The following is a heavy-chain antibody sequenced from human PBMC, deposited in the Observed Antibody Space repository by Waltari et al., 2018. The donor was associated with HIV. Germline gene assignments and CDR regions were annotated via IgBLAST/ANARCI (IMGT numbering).Heavy chain of an antibody. CDR1: GFSVCGTY. Sequence: QLVESGGGKVRTGGSLRLSCEDSGFSVCGTYMSWVRQARGRGQMWVSVIYSDGVTRYADSVRDTFSMIKDNSNNTFYLEIKRLGVEDTAVYYCARSAEKYQFSIIHYYYFYPMDLWGQGTTVTFSS. CDR2: IYSDGVT. J-gene: IGHJ6*02. D-gene: IGHD2-2*01. CDR3: ARSAEKYQFSIIHYYYFYPMDL. V-gene: IGHV3-66*01.